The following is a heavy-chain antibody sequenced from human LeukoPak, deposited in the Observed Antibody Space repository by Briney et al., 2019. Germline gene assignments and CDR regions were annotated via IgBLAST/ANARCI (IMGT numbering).Heavy chain of an antibody. D-gene: IGHD2-15*01. CDR2: ISSRSDTI. Sequence: GGSLRLSCAASGFIFSSYSMTWVRQAPGKGLEWVSYISSRSDTIYYADSVKGRFIISRNNAKNSLYLQMNSLRDEDTAVYYCAKPHCSGATCYSRYFDDWGQGTLVTVSS. V-gene: IGHV3-48*02. CDR3: AKPHCSGATCYSRYFDD. J-gene: IGHJ4*02. CDR1: GFIFSSYS.